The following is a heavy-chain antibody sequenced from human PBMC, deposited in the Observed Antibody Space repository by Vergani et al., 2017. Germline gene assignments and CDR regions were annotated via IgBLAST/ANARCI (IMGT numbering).Heavy chain of an antibody. D-gene: IGHD1-26*01. J-gene: IGHJ4*02. Sequence: QVQLVQSGAEVKKPGASVKVSCKASGSTFTSYYMHWVRQAPGQGLEWMGIINPSGGSTSYAQKFQGRVTMTRDTSTSTVYMDLASLTSDDTAIYYCARDHQGPTTLDYWGQGSLVTVSS. CDR1: GSTFTSYY. CDR3: ARDHQGPTTLDY. CDR2: INPSGGST. V-gene: IGHV1-46*01.